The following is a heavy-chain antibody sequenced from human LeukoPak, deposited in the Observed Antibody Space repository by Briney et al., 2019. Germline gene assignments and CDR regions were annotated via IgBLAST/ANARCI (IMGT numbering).Heavy chain of an antibody. D-gene: IGHD3-3*01. J-gene: IGHJ5*02. CDR1: GGSINSNC. Sequence: PSETLSLTCTVSGGSINSNCWSWIRQPPGKGLEWIGYIYYSGSTNYNPSLKSRVTISVDTSKNQFSLKLSSVTAADTAVYYCASSYDFWSGSWFDPWGQGTLVTVSS. V-gene: IGHV4-59*01. CDR2: IYYSGST. CDR3: ASSYDFWSGSWFDP.